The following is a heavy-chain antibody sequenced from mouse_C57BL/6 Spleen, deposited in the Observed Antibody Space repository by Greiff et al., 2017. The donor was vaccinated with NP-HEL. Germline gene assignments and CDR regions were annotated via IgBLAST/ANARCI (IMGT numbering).Heavy chain of an antibody. CDR1: GYSITSGYY. Sequence: EVKLMESGPGLVKPSQSLSLTCSVTGYSITSGYYWNWIRQFPGNKLEWMGYISYDGSNNYNPSLKNRISITRDTSKNQFFLKLNSVTTEDTATYYCAREPYYYGSSPFAYWGQGTLVTVSA. J-gene: IGHJ3*01. CDR2: ISYDGSN. D-gene: IGHD1-1*01. V-gene: IGHV3-6*01. CDR3: AREPYYYGSSPFAY.